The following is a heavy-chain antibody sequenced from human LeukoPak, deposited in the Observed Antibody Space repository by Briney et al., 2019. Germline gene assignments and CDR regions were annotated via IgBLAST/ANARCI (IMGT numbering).Heavy chain of an antibody. CDR1: GFTVSSNS. CDR2: IYSGTI. Sequence: SGGSPRLSCTVSGFTVSSNSMSWVRQAPGKGLEWVSFIYSGTIHYSDSVKGRFTISRDNSKSTLSLQMNSLRAEDTAIYYCATYRQVLLPFESWGQGTLVTVSS. D-gene: IGHD2-8*02. J-gene: IGHJ4*02. CDR3: ATYRQVLLPFES. V-gene: IGHV3-53*01.